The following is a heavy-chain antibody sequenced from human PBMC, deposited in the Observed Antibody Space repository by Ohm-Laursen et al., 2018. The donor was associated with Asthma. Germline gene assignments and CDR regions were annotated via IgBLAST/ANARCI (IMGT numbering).Heavy chain of an antibody. CDR1: GDSISSGGYY. Sequence: TLSLTCSVSGDSISSGGYYWSWIRQHPGKGLEWIGYIYYSGSTYYNPSLKSRVTISVDTSKNQFSLKLSSVTAEDTAVYYCARGSGIPYWGQGTLVTVSS. CDR2: IYYSGST. CDR3: ARGSGIPY. D-gene: IGHD2-2*02. V-gene: IGHV4-31*03. J-gene: IGHJ4*02.